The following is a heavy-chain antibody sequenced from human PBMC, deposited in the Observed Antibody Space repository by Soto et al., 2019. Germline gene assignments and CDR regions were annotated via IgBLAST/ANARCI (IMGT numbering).Heavy chain of an antibody. Sequence: QVQLQESGPGLVKPSETLSLTCTVSGGSVSSGSYYWSWIRQPPGKGLEWIGYIYYSGSTNYNPSRKSRVPISVDTSKNQFSLKLSSVTAADTAVYYCARDSLEGSGWEDPYWYFDLWGRGTLVTVSS. CDR1: GGSVSSGSYY. J-gene: IGHJ2*01. CDR3: ARDSLEGSGWEDPYWYFDL. D-gene: IGHD6-19*01. V-gene: IGHV4-61*01. CDR2: IYYSGST.